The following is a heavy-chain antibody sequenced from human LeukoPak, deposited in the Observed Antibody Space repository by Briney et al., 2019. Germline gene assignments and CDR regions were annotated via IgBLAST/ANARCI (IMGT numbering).Heavy chain of an antibody. CDR3: ARDRVYGSGSSDY. D-gene: IGHD3-10*01. CDR2: INGDGSGT. V-gene: IGHV3-74*01. Sequence: GGYLRLYCTASGFTFNNHRMHRVRPDPGKGLVGVSRINGDGSGTNHADSVKGRFTISRDNAKNTLYLQMKSLRVEDTAVHYCARDRVYGSGSSDYWGEGTLVTVSS. CDR1: GFTFNNHR. J-gene: IGHJ4*02.